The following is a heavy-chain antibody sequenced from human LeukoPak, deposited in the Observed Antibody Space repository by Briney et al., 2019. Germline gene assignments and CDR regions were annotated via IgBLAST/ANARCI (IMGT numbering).Heavy chain of an antibody. J-gene: IGHJ4*02. CDR1: GFTVSSNY. V-gene: IGHV3-53*01. CDR3: ARRYCSSTSCTLDY. Sequence: GGSLRLSCAASGFTVSSNYMSWVRQAPGKGLEWVSVIYSSGSTYYADSVKGRFTISRDNAKNSLYLQMSSLRVEDTAVYYCARRYCSSTSCTLDYWGQGTLVTVSS. CDR2: IYSSGST. D-gene: IGHD2-2*01.